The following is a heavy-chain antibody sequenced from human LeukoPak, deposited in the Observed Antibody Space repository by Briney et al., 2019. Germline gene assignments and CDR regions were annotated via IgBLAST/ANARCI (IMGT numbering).Heavy chain of an antibody. CDR1: GSSISCSSYY. CDR3: ASPAPMVRGVISY. Sequence: KSSETLSLTCTVSGSSISCSSYYWGWIRQPPGKGLEWIGSIYYSGSTYYNPSLKSRVTISVDTSKNQFSLKLSSVTAADTAVYYCASPAPMVRGVISYWGQGTLVTVSS. V-gene: IGHV4-39*01. J-gene: IGHJ4*02. D-gene: IGHD3-10*01. CDR2: IYYSGST.